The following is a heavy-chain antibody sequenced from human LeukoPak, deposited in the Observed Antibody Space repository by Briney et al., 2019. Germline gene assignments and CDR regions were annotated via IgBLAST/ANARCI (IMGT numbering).Heavy chain of an antibody. CDR3: ARNSGSYALF. Sequence: PSETLSLTCAVYGGSFSGYYWSWIRQPPGKGLEWIGEINHSGSTNYNPSLKSRVTISVDTSKNQFSLKLSSVTAADTAVYYCARNSGSYALFWGQGTMVTVSS. J-gene: IGHJ3*01. V-gene: IGHV4-34*01. CDR2: INHSGST. CDR1: GGSFSGYY. D-gene: IGHD1-26*01.